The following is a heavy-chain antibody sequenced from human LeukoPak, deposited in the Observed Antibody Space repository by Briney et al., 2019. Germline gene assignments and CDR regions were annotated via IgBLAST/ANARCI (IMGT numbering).Heavy chain of an antibody. CDR2: ISGSGGST. Sequence: GGSLRLSCAASGFTFSSYAMSWVRQAPGKGLEWVSAISGSGGSTYYADSVKGRFTISRDNSKNALYLQMNSLRAEDTAVYYCAKDGDLTGYYPDYWGQGTLVTVSS. V-gene: IGHV3-23*01. D-gene: IGHD3-9*01. CDR1: GFTFSSYA. J-gene: IGHJ4*02. CDR3: AKDGDLTGYYPDY.